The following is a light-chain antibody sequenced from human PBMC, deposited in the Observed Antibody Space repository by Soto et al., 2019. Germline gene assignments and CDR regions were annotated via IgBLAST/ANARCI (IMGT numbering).Light chain of an antibody. J-gene: IGKJ4*01. CDR2: SSS. CDR1: QSIGND. V-gene: IGKV3-15*01. CDR3: QQSRIWPLT. Sequence: EIVMTQSPATLSVSPGERATLSCRASQSIGNDLAWYQQKPGRSPRLLIYSSSTRATDIPVRFSGSGSGTEFTLTFSSLQSQDFAVYYCQQSRIWPLTFGGGTKVEIE.